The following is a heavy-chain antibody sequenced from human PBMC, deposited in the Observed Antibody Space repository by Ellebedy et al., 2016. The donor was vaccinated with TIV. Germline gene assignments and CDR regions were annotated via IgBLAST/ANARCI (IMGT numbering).Heavy chain of an antibody. D-gene: IGHD3-22*01. J-gene: IGHJ5*02. CDR1: GGSFSGYY. CDR2: INHSGST. CDR3: ARTYYYDSSGYYRYNWFDP. V-gene: IGHV4-34*01. Sequence: SETLFLTXAVYGGSFSGYYWSWIRQPPGKGLEWIGEINHSGSTNYNPSLKSRVTISVDTSKNQFSLKLSSVTAADTAVYYCARTYYYDSSGYYRYNWFDPWGQGTLVTVSS.